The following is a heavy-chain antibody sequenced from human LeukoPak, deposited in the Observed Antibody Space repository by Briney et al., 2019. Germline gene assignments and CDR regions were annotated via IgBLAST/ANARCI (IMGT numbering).Heavy chain of an antibody. V-gene: IGHV4-34*01. CDR3: ARGSGSWWANWFDP. CDR1: GGSFSGYY. Sequence: KSSETLSLTCAVYGGSFSGYYWSWIRQPPGKGREGIGEINHSGSTNYNPSLKSRVTISVDTSKNQFSLKLSSVTAADTAVYYCARGSGSWWANWFDPWGQGTLVTVSS. D-gene: IGHD6-13*01. CDR2: INHSGST. J-gene: IGHJ5*02.